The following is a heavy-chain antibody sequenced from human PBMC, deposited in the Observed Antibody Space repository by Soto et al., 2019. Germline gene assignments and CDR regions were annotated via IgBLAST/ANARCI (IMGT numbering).Heavy chain of an antibody. D-gene: IGHD2-2*01. CDR2: ISCSSSYK. Sequence: GGSLRLSCASSGFTFSSYSMNWVRQAPGKGLEWVASISCSSSYKYYAGSVKGRFTISRDNAKNSLYLQMNSLRGEDTAVYFCVGEVGFQLIYWGQGTLVTVSS. J-gene: IGHJ4*02. V-gene: IGHV3-21*01. CDR1: GFTFSSYS. CDR3: VGEVGFQLIY.